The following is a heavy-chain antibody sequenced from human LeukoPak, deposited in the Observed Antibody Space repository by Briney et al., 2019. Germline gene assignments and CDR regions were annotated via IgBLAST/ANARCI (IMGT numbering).Heavy chain of an antibody. Sequence: GGSLRLSCAASGFTFSSYATHWVRQAPGKGLEWVAVISYDGSNKYYADSVKGRFTISRDNSKNTLYLQMNSLRAEDTAVYYCARGGARLVLYRGFDPWGQGTLVTVSS. J-gene: IGHJ5*02. CDR3: ARGGARLVLYRGFDP. CDR1: GFTFSSYA. V-gene: IGHV3-30-3*01. D-gene: IGHD3-9*01. CDR2: ISYDGSNK.